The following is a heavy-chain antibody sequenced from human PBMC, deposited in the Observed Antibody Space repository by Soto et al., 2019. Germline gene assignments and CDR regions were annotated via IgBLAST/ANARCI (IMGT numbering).Heavy chain of an antibody. CDR2: ISAYNGNT. D-gene: IGHD2-2*01. CDR3: ASSFTVPAALGY. J-gene: IGHJ4*02. Sequence: ASVKVSCKASGYTFTSYGISWVRQAPGQGLEWMGWISAYNGNTNYAQKLQGRVTMTTDTSTSTAYMELSSLRSEDTAVYYCASSFTVPAALGYWGQGTLVTVSS. CDR1: GYTFTSYG. V-gene: IGHV1-18*01.